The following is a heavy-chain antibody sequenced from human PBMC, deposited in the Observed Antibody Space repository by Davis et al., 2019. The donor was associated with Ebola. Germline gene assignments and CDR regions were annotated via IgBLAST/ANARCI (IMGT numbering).Heavy chain of an antibody. CDR3: ARRNWFDP. CDR1: GFTFSSKS. CDR2: ISSSSYYI. Sequence: GESLKISCGAFGFTFSSKSMNWVRQAPGKGLEWVSSISSSSYYIYYADSVKGRFTISRDNAKNSLYLQMTSLRAEDTAVYYCARRNWFDPWGQGTLVTVSS. J-gene: IGHJ5*02. V-gene: IGHV3-21*01.